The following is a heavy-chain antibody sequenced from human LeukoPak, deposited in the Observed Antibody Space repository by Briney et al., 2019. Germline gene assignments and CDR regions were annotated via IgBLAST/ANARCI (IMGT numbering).Heavy chain of an antibody. CDR2: MNPNSGNT. CDR3: ARGLYSSSNYYYYYYMDV. D-gene: IGHD6-6*01. J-gene: IGHJ6*03. CDR1: GYTFTSYD. V-gene: IGHV1-8*01. Sequence: EASVKVSCKASGYTFTSYDINWVRQATGQGLEWMGWMNPNSGNTGYAQKFQGRVTMTRNTSISTAYMGLSSLRSEDTAVYYCARGLYSSSNYYYYYYMDVWGKGTTVTVSS.